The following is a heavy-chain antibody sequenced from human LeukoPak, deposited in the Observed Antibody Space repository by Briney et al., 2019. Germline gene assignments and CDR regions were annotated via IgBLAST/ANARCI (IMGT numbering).Heavy chain of an antibody. V-gene: IGHV3-21*04. J-gene: IGHJ4*02. CDR1: GFTFSSYS. CDR3: AKDMCSSTSCYGYFDY. D-gene: IGHD2-2*01. CDR2: ISSSSSYI. Sequence: GGSLRLSCAASGFTFSSYSMNWVRQAPGKGLEWVSSISSSSSYIYYADSVKGRFTISRDNAKNSLYLQMNSLRAEDTALYYCAKDMCSSTSCYGYFDYWGQGTLVTVSS.